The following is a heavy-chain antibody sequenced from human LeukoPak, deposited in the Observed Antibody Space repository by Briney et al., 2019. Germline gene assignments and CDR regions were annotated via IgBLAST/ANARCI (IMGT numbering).Heavy chain of an antibody. V-gene: IGHV4-39*07. CDR3: ARERLSYYYMDA. D-gene: IGHD1-1*01. J-gene: IGHJ6*03. CDR2: IYYNGDT. CDR1: GGSIGSSTYY. Sequence: SETLSLTCTVSGGSIGSSTYYWVWIRQPPGKGLEWIGSIYYNGDTYYSPSLQSRVSISVATSKNQFSLKLSSVTAADTAVYYCARERLSYYYMDAWGKGTTVTVSS.